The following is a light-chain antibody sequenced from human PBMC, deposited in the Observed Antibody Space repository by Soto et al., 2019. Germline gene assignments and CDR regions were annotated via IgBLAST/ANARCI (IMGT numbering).Light chain of an antibody. CDR3: QQYNNWPWT. V-gene: IGKV3-15*01. J-gene: IGKJ1*01. CDR2: DES. Sequence: EIVLTQSPATLSVSPGERATLSCRASQSVTPRLAWYQRKPGQGPRILIYDESTRATGIADRISGSGSGTELNLTISRLQSEDFAIYYCQQYNNWPWTCGQGTKVDIK. CDR1: QSVTPR.